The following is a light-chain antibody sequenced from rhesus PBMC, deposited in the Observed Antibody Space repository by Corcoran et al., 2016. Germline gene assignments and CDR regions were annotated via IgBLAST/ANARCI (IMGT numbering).Light chain of an antibody. Sequence: EIVMTQSPATLSLSPGERANLSCRASQSVSSYVAWYQQKPDQAPRPLIYGASSRATGIPDRFRGSGAGTDFTLIISSLEPEDVGVYYCQQYNNWRTFGQGTKVEIK. CDR2: GAS. CDR1: QSVSSY. V-gene: IGKV3S9*01. J-gene: IGKJ1*01. CDR3: QQYNNWRT.